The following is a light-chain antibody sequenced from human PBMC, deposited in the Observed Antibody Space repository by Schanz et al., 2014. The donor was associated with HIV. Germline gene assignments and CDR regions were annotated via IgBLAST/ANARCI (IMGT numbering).Light chain of an antibody. V-gene: IGLV2-14*03. CDR1: SSDVGGYNY. J-gene: IGLJ2*01. CDR3: SSYGGNNDLV. Sequence: QSALTQPASVSGSPGQSITISCTGTSSDVGGYNYVSWYQQHPGKAPKFMIYDVSNRPSGVSNRFSGSKSGNTASLTISGLQAEDEADYYCSSYGGNNDLVFGGGTKLTVL. CDR2: DVS.